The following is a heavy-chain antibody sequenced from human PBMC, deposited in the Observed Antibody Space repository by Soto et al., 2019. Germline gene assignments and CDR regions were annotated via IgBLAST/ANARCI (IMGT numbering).Heavy chain of an antibody. J-gene: IGHJ4*02. Sequence: EVQLVESGGGLVQPGGSLRLSCAASGFTVSNNYMTWVRQAPGKGLEWVSIIYKSGSIYYIDSVEGRYTISGDSSKKTVYLKRNSLDAEDTAVYYGARGGEGGSGWYGEGVLASGGKGTLVTFSS. CDR2: IYKSGSI. V-gene: IGHV3-66*01. D-gene: IGHD6-13*01. CDR1: GFTVSNNY. CDR3: ARGGEGGSGWYGEGVLAS.